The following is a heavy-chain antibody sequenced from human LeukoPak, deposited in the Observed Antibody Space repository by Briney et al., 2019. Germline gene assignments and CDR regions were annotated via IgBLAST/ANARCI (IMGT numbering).Heavy chain of an antibody. Sequence: ASVKVSCKASGYTFTSYGISWVRQAPGQGLEWMGWISAYNGNTNYAQKLQGRVTMTTDTSTSTAYVELRSLRSDDTAVYYCARDSSGSPGYDYWGQGTLVTVSS. V-gene: IGHV1-18*01. D-gene: IGHD6-19*01. CDR1: GYTFTSYG. CDR2: ISAYNGNT. J-gene: IGHJ4*02. CDR3: ARDSSGSPGYDY.